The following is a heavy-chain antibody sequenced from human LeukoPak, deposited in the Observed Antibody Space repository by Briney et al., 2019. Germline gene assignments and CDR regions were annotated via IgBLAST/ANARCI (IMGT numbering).Heavy chain of an antibody. CDR2: INSDGSST. V-gene: IGHV3-74*01. CDR3: ARAPRILGIPRNYYGMDV. Sequence: GGSLRLSCAASGFTFSRDWMHWVRQAPGKGLVWVSRINSDGSSTSYADSVKGRFTISRDNAKNTLYLQMNSLRAEDTAVYYCARAPRILGIPRNYYGMDVWGQGTTVTVSS. J-gene: IGHJ6*02. CDR1: GFTFSRDW. D-gene: IGHD2-15*01.